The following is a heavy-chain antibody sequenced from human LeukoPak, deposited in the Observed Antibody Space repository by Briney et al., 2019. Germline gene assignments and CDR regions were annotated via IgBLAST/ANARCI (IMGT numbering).Heavy chain of an antibody. D-gene: IGHD3-22*01. CDR3: AREAYYYDSSGYYGRYFDY. V-gene: IGHV4-59*01. CDR2: IYYTGTT. Sequence: SETLSLSCTVSGGSINSYYWSWIRQPPGKGLEWIGYIYYTGTTNYNPSLKSRVTISLDTSKNQFSLKLTSVTAADTAVYYCAREAYYYDSSGYYGRYFDYWGQGTLVTVSS. J-gene: IGHJ4*02. CDR1: GGSINSYY.